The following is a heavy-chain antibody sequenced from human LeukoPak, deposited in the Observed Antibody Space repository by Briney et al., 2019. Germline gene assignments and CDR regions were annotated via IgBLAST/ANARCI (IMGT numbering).Heavy chain of an antibody. Sequence: GGSLRLSCAASGFTFSTYSMNWVHQAPGKGLEWVSSIATSSDYIDYAGSLKGRFTISRDNAKNSLYLHMNSLRPDDTAVYYCARGRSITILRGVAISDGFDIWGQGTKVTVS. CDR2: IATSSDYI. V-gene: IGHV3-21*06. J-gene: IGHJ3*02. D-gene: IGHD3-10*01. CDR1: GFTFSTYS. CDR3: ARGRSITILRGVAISDGFDI.